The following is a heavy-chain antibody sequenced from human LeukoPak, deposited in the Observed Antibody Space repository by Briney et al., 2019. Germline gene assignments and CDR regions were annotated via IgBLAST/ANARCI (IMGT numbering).Heavy chain of an antibody. CDR1: GGSISSSSYY. CDR2: IYYSGST. D-gene: IGHD3-22*01. CDR3: APRYDSSAWGFDY. J-gene: IGHJ4*02. Sequence: SETLSLTCTVSGGSISSSSYYWGWIRQPPGKGLEWIGSIYYSGSTYYNPSLKSRVTISVDTSKNQFSLKLSSVTAADTAVYYCAPRYDSSAWGFDYWGQGTLVTVSS. V-gene: IGHV4-39*01.